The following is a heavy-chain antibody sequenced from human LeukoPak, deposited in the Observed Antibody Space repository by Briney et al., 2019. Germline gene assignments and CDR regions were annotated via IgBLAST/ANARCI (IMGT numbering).Heavy chain of an antibody. CDR2: INHSGST. J-gene: IGHJ6*03. D-gene: IGHD6-19*01. CDR1: GFTFSSYE. CDR3: ARRFGYSSGWYSYYYYMDV. Sequence: LRLSCAASGFTFSSYEMNWVRQPPGKGLEWIGEINHSGSTNYNPSLKSRVTISVDTSKNQFSLKLSSVTAADTAVYYCARRFGYSSGWYSYYYYMDVWGKGTTVTISS. V-gene: IGHV4-34*01.